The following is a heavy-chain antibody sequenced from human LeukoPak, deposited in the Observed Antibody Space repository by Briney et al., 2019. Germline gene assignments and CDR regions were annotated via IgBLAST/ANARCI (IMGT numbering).Heavy chain of an antibody. CDR1: GFTFSSYW. CDR2: INSDGSST. D-gene: IGHD3-10*01. CDR3: ATAPPTRVLQPLHY. J-gene: IGHJ4*02. Sequence: GGSLRLSRAASGFTFSSYWMHGVRQAPGKGLVWGSRINSDGSSTNYADSVKGRYTLSRDNAKNTLYLQMNNLRIEDTAVYYCATAPPTRVLQPLHYWGQGTLVTVSS. V-gene: IGHV3-74*01.